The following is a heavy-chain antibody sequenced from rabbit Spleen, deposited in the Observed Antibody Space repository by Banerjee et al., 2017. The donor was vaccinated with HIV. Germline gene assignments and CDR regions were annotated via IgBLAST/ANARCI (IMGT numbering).Heavy chain of an antibody. Sequence: HLKESGGGLVQPGGSLKLSCKASGFTLSSYYMNWVRQAPGKGLEWIGYIDPVFGITYYANWVNGRFSISRENAQNTVFLQMTSLTAADTATYFCARDGGSGHYIDGYFNLWGPGTLVTVS. CDR1: GFTLSSYY. D-gene: IGHD1-1*01. J-gene: IGHJ4*01. CDR2: IDPVFGIT. CDR3: ARDGGSGHYIDGYFNL. V-gene: IGHV1S7*01.